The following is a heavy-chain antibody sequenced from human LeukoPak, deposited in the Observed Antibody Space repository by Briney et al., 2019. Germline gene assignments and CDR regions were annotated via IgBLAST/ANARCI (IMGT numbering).Heavy chain of an antibody. CDR1: GGTFSSYA. CDR3: ARGHSSSSWYLSLLD. D-gene: IGHD6-13*01. J-gene: IGHJ4*02. Sequence: SVKVSCKASGGTFSSYAISWVRQAPGQGLEWMGGIIPIFGTANYAQEFQGRVTITADESTSTAYMELSSLRSEDTAVYYCARGHSSSSWYLSLLDWGQGTLVTVSS. CDR2: IIPIFGTA. V-gene: IGHV1-69*13.